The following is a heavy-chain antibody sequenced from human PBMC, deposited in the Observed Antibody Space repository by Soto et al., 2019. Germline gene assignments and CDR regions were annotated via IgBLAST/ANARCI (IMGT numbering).Heavy chain of an antibody. V-gene: IGHV3-33*01. CDR3: ARGFGDYTGGAYYYYGMDV. CDR1: GFTFSSYG. J-gene: IGHJ6*02. Sequence: PGGSLRLSCAASGFTFSSYGMHWVRQAPGKGLEWVVVIWYDGSNKYYADSVKGRFTISRDNSKNTLYLQMNSLRAEDTAVYYCARGFGDYTGGAYYYYGMDVWGQGTTVTVSS. D-gene: IGHD4-17*01. CDR2: IWYDGSNK.